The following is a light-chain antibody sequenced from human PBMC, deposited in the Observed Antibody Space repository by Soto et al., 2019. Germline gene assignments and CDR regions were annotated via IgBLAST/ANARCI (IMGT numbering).Light chain of an antibody. V-gene: IGKV3-20*01. Sequence: EIVLTQSPGTLSLSPGERATLSCRASQSVSSSYLAWYQQKPGQAPRLLIYGASSRATGIPDRLSGSGSGTDFTLTISRLEPEYFAVYYCQQYGSSPETFGQGTKVEIK. CDR1: QSVSSSY. J-gene: IGKJ1*01. CDR2: GAS. CDR3: QQYGSSPET.